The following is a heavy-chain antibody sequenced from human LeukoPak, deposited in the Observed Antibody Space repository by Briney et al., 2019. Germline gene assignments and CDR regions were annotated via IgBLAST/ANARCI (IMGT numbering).Heavy chain of an antibody. CDR3: VRGHRGNYRGNWFDP. Sequence: SETLSLTCTVSGGSISSSSYYWGWIRQPPGKGLEWLGSIYYSGSTYHNPSLKSRVTISVDTSKNQFSLKLSSVTAADTAVYYCVRGHRGNYRGNWFDPWGQGTLVTVSS. J-gene: IGHJ5*02. D-gene: IGHD4-23*01. CDR2: IYYSGST. V-gene: IGHV4-39*07. CDR1: GGSISSSSYY.